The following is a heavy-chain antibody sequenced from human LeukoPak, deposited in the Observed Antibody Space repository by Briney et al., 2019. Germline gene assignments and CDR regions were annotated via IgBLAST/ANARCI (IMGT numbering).Heavy chain of an antibody. CDR1: GGSFSGYY. Sequence: SETLSLTCAVYGGSFSGYYWSWIRQPPGKGLEWIGEINHSGSTNYNPSLKSRVTISVDTSKNQFSLKLSSVTAADTAVYYCAREPRSLDTAMVKAPYFDYWGQGTLVTVSS. CDR3: AREPRSLDTAMVKAPYFDY. CDR2: INHSGST. D-gene: IGHD5-18*01. J-gene: IGHJ4*02. V-gene: IGHV4-34*01.